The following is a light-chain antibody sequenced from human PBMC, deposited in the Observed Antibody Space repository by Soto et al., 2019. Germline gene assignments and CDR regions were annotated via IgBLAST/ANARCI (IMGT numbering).Light chain of an antibody. J-gene: IGLJ2*01. V-gene: IGLV2-14*01. CDR3: TSYATYSTLV. CDR1: SNDVGDYKY. Sequence: QSALTQPASVSGSPGQSITIACTGTSNDVGDYKYVSWYQHHPGKAPKLLIFEVNNRPSGVSYRFSGSKFGNTASLTISGLQAEDEADYFCTSYATYSTLVFGGGTSSPS. CDR2: EVN.